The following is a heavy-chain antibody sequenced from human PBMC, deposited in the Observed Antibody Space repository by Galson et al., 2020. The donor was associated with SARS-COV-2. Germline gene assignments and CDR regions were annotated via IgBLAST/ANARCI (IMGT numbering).Heavy chain of an antibody. V-gene: IGHV2-70*10. CDR3: TRIRAVGYGMDV. J-gene: IGHJ6*02. CDR2: IDWDDDK. D-gene: IGHD6-19*01. CDR1: GFSLSTSGMC. Sequence: SGPTLVKPTQTLTLTCTFSGFSLSTSGMCVSWIRQPPGKALEWIARIDWDDDKYYSTSLKTRLTISKDTSKNQVVLTMTNMDPVDTATYYCTRIRAVGYGMDVWGQGTTVTVSS.